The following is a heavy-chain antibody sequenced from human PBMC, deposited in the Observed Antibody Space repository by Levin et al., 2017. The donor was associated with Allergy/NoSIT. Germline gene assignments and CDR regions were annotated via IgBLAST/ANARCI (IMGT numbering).Heavy chain of an antibody. V-gene: IGHV3-30*03. CDR1: GFTFSSYG. D-gene: IGHD2/OR15-2a*01. J-gene: IGHJ4*02. Sequence: HGESLKISCAASGFTFSSYGMHWVRLAPGKGLEWVALISDDGSNKYYADSVNGRFTISRDNSKNTLSLQVSRLRAEDTAIYYCARHTSPIDFWGQGALVTVSS. CDR2: ISDDGSNK. CDR3: ARHTSPIDF.